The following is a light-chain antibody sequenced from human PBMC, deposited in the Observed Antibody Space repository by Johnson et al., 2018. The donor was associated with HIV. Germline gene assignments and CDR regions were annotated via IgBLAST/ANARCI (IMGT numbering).Light chain of an antibody. CDR2: ENN. V-gene: IGLV1-51*02. CDR3: GTWDSSLRGV. Sequence: QSVLTQPPSVSAAPGQKVTISCSGSSSNIGNNYVSWYQQLPGTAPQLLIYENNKRPSGIPDRFSGYKSGTSATLGITGLQTGDEADYYCGTWDSSLRGVFGTWTKVTVL. J-gene: IGLJ1*01. CDR1: SSNIGNNY.